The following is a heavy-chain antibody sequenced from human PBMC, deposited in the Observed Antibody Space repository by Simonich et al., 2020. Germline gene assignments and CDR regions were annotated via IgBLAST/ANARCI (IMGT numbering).Heavy chain of an antibody. CDR3: ARGGLYFDY. CDR2: IYYSGST. V-gene: IGHV4-59*01. J-gene: IGHJ4*02. Sequence: QVQLQESGPGLVKPSETLSLTCTVSGGSISSYNWIWIRQPPGKGMEWIGYIYYSGSTNYNPSLKSRVTISVDTSKNQFSLKLSSVTAADTAVYYCARGGLYFDYWGQGTLVTVSS. D-gene: IGHD2-15*01. CDR1: GGSISSYN.